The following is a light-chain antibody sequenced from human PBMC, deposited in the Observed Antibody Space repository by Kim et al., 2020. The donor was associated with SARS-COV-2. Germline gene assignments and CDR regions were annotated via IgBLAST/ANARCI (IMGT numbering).Light chain of an antibody. CDR2: NVS. CDR3: MQYTHWPHT. V-gene: IGKV2-30*01. Sequence: DVVMTQSPLSLPVTLGQPASISCRSSQSLVDSDGNTRLDWFQQRPGQSPRRLIYNVSNRDSGVPDRFSGSGSGTDFTLKISRVEAEDVGVFYCMQYTHWPHTFGQGTKVDIK. CDR1: QSLVDSDGNTR. J-gene: IGKJ1*01.